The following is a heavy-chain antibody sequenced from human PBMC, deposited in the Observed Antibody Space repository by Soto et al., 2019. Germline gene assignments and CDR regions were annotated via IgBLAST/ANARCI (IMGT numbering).Heavy chain of an antibody. V-gene: IGHV4-31*03. CDR2: IYYSGST. D-gene: IGHD6-13*01. Sequence: QVQLQESGPGLVKPSQTLSLTCTVSGGSISSGGYYWSWIRQHPGKGLEWIGYIYYSGSTYYNPSLKSRVTKSVDTSKNQFSLKLSSVPAADTAVYYCASGLAAAAPPLYYYYGMDVWGQGTTVTVSS. CDR1: GGSISSGGYY. J-gene: IGHJ6*02. CDR3: ASGLAAAAPPLYYYYGMDV.